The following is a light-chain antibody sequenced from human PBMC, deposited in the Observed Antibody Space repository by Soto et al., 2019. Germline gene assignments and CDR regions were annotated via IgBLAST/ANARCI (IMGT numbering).Light chain of an antibody. CDR1: QGISSY. J-gene: IGKJ2*01. Sequence: AIRMTQSPSSFSASTGDRVTITCRASQGISSYLSGFQQKSGTAPRLLIYAASTLQSGITSRFSGSASGTDFTLTISCLQSEDFVNYYRQQYYKFPFTFGQGNKLEVK. CDR2: AAS. V-gene: IGKV1-8*01. CDR3: QQYYKFPFT.